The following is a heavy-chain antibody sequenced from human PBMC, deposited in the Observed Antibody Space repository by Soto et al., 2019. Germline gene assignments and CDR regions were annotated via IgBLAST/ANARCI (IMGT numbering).Heavy chain of an antibody. J-gene: IGHJ1*01. CDR2: IFYSGDT. V-gene: IGHV4-30-4*01. CDR3: VGTGTTDDF. Sequence: TLSLTCTVSVASVNTGDYYWSYIRQPPGKGLEWLGYIFYSGDTYYNPSLKSRATISLNTSRNQFSLTLTSVTDADTALYYCVGTGTTDDFWGQGTLVTVSS. D-gene: IGHD1-7*01. CDR1: VASVNTGDYY.